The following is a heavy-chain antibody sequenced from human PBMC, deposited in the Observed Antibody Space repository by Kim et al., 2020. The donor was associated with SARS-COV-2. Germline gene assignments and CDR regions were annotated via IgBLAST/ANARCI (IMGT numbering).Heavy chain of an antibody. V-gene: IGHV3-30-3*01. CDR1: GFTFSSYA. CDR3: ARPWLRLIDRHAFDI. D-gene: IGHD5-12*01. CDR2: ISYDGSNK. Sequence: GGSLRLSCAASGFTFSSYAMHWVRQAPGKGLEWVAVISYDGSNKYYADSVKGRFTISRDNSKNTLYLQMNSLRAEDTAVYYCARPWLRLIDRHAFDIWGQGTMVTVSS. J-gene: IGHJ3*02.